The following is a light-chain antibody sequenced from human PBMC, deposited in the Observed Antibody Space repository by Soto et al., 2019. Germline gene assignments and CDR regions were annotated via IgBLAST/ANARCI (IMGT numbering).Light chain of an antibody. CDR3: QQYSTCSRT. Sequence: DIQMTQSPSTLSASVADRVTITCRASQSISGWLAWYQQKPGKAPKLLIYKASSRFSGSGSGTEFALTISSLQPDDFATYYCQQYSTCSRTFGQGTKLEI. V-gene: IGKV1-5*03. CDR2: KA. J-gene: IGKJ2*01. CDR1: QSISGW.